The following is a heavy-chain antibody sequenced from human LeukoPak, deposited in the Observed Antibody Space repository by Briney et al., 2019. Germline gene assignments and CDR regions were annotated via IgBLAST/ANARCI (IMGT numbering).Heavy chain of an antibody. Sequence: SETLSLTCTVSGGSISSFFWSWIRQPPGKGLEWLGCIDYRGSTQYNPSLKSRVTISVDASKSQLSLKLSSVTAADTAVYYCARARDDYINNWFDPWGQGTLVTVSS. V-gene: IGHV4-59*01. D-gene: IGHD5-24*01. CDR3: ARARDDYINNWFDP. CDR1: GGSISSFF. CDR2: IDYRGST. J-gene: IGHJ5*02.